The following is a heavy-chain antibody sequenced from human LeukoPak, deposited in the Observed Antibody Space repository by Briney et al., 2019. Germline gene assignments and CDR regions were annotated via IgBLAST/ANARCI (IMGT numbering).Heavy chain of an antibody. Sequence: ASVKVSCKASGYTFTSYAMHWVRQAPGQRLEWVGWINAGNGNTKYSQKFQGRVTITRDTSASTAYMELSSLRSEDTAVYYCARVSRYGTHIDYWGQGTLVTVSS. D-gene: IGHD2-2*01. CDR1: GYTFTSYA. J-gene: IGHJ4*02. V-gene: IGHV1-3*01. CDR2: INAGNGNT. CDR3: ARVSRYGTHIDY.